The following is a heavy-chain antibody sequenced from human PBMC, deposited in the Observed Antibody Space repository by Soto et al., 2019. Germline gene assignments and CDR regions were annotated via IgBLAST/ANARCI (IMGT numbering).Heavy chain of an antibody. V-gene: IGHV4-39*01. Sequence: SETLSLTCTVSGGSISSSSYYWGWIRQPPRKGLEWIGSIYYSGSTYYNPSLKSRVTISVDTSKNQFSLKLYSVTAADTAVYYCARVIAVPEIGYYFDYWGQGTLVTVSS. CDR3: ARVIAVPEIGYYFDY. D-gene: IGHD6-19*01. J-gene: IGHJ4*02. CDR1: GGSISSSSYY. CDR2: IYYSGST.